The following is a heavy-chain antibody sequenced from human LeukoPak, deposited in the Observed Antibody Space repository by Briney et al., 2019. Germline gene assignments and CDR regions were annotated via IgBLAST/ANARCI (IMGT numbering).Heavy chain of an antibody. J-gene: IGHJ4*02. V-gene: IGHV4-34*01. CDR1: GGSFSGYY. CDR3: ARARRDSGYYKIDY. Sequence: PSETLSLTCAVYGGSFSGYYWSWIRQPPGKGLEWIGEINHSGSANYNPSLKSRVTLSIDKSKNQFSLNLSSVTAADTAVYYCARARRDSGYYKIDYWGQGTLVTVSS. D-gene: IGHD3-3*01. CDR2: INHSGSA.